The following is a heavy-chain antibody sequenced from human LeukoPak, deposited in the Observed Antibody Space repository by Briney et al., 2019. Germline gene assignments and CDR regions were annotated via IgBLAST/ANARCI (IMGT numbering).Heavy chain of an antibody. Sequence: GGSLRLPCAASGFSFSTQEMAWVRQAPGKGLEWVSYISKDGRTIYYADSVKGRFTISRDNTRNSLFLQLSSLSADDTAFYYCARGSYTGFDLYFDSWGQGTLVTISS. J-gene: IGHJ4*02. CDR3: ARGSYTGFDLYFDS. V-gene: IGHV3-48*03. CDR1: GFSFSTQE. D-gene: IGHD5-12*01. CDR2: ISKDGRTI.